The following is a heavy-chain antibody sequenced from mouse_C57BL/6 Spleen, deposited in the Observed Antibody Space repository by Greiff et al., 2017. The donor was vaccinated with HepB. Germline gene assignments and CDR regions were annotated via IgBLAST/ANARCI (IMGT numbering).Heavy chain of an antibody. CDR2: ISSGSSTI. J-gene: IGHJ4*01. V-gene: IGHV5-17*01. CDR3: ARWDGYYYAMDY. Sequence: EVKLMESGGGLVKPGGSLKLSCAASGFTFSDYGMHWVRQAPEKGLEWVAYISSGSSTIYYADTVKGRFTISRDNAKNTLFLQMTSLRSEDTAMYYCARWDGYYYAMDYWGQGTSVTVSS. CDR1: GFTFSDYG. D-gene: IGHD2-3*01.